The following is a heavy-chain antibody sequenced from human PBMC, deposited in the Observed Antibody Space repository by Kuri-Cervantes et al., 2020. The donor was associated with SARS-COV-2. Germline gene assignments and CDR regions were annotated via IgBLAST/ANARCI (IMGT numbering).Heavy chain of an antibody. D-gene: IGHD2-21*01. Sequence: SCAASGFTFSSYGMHWVRQAPGKGLEWVAVISYDGKKKKCIGSGKGRFTISRDNSQNTVYLRMTNLRSEDTAMYYCAKDHFGVHDFWGQGTLVTVSS. CDR3: AKDHFGVHDF. J-gene: IGHJ4*02. V-gene: IGHV3-30*18. CDR1: GFTFSSYG. CDR2: ISYDGKKK.